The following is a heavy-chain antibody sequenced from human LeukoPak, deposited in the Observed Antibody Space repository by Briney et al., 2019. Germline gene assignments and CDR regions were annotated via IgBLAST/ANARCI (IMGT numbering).Heavy chain of an antibody. CDR2: IKDDGSDK. J-gene: IGHJ4*02. CDR1: GFTLSNSW. Sequence: GGSLRLSCAASGFTLSNSWMTWVRQAPGKGLEWVATIKDDGSDKYYVDSVKGRFIISRDNAKNSLHLQMSSLRVEDTAVYYCTNLGYTDWGQGTLVTVSS. V-gene: IGHV3-7*01. CDR3: TNLGYTD. D-gene: IGHD5-18*01.